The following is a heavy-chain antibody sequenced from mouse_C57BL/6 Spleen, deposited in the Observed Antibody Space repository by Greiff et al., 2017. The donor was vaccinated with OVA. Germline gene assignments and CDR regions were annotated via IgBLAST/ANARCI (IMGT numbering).Heavy chain of an antibody. CDR2: INPSTGGT. J-gene: IGHJ4*01. V-gene: IGHV1-42*01. D-gene: IGHD2-4*01. CDR3: AMGVWDYDDYYAMDY. Sequence: EVKLMESGPELVKPGASVKISCKASGYSFTGYYMNWVKQSPEKSLEWIGEINPSTGGTTYNQKFKAKATLTVDKSSSTAYMQLKSLTSEDSAVYYCAMGVWDYDDYYAMDYWGQGTSVTVSS. CDR1: GYSFTGYY.